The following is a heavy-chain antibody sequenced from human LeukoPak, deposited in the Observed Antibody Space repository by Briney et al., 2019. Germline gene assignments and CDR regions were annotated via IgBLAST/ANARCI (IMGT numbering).Heavy chain of an antibody. CDR3: ARAVYCSSTSCQNYYYYGMDV. J-gene: IGHJ6*04. D-gene: IGHD2-2*01. Sequence: VAPVKVSCKASGGTLSSYAISWGRQAPGQGLEWMGGVIPIFCTANYAQKFQGRVTITADKSTSTAYMELSSLRSEDTAVYYCARAVYCSSTSCQNYYYYGMDVWGKGTTVTVSS. CDR2: VIPIFCTA. V-gene: IGHV1-69*06. CDR1: GGTLSSYA.